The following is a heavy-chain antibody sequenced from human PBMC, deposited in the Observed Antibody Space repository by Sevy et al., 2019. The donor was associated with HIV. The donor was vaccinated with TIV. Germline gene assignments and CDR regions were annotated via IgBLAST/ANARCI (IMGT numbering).Heavy chain of an antibody. V-gene: IGHV3-33*01. CDR3: ARGGDFNDRSAKRDFDY. CDR2: IWNDGSNK. D-gene: IGHD3-22*01. CDR1: GFTFSNYG. Sequence: GGSLRLSCAASGFTFSNYGMHWVRQAPGKGLEWVADIWNDGSNKYYADSVKGRFTISRDNSKNTLYLQMNSVRVEDTAGFFCARGGDFNDRSAKRDFDYWGQGTLVTVSS. J-gene: IGHJ4*02.